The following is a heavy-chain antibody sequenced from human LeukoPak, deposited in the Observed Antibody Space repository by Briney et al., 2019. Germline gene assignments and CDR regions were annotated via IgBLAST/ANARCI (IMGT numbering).Heavy chain of an antibody. Sequence: PGGSLRLSCAASGFTVSSNYMSWVRQAPGKGLEWVSVIYSGGSTYYADSVKGRFTISRDNSKNTLYLQMNSLGAEDTAVYYCARVRNDILTGYDFDYWGQGTLVTVSS. CDR1: GFTVSSNY. J-gene: IGHJ4*02. CDR3: ARVRNDILTGYDFDY. CDR2: IYSGGST. D-gene: IGHD3-9*01. V-gene: IGHV3-66*02.